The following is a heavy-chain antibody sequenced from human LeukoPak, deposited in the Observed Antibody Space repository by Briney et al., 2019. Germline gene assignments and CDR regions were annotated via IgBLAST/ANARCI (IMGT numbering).Heavy chain of an antibody. CDR3: ARLCSSSWYYYYGMDV. V-gene: IGHV4-31*03. J-gene: IGHJ6*02. CDR2: IYYSGST. CDR1: GGSISSGGYY. Sequence: SETLSLTCTVSGGSISSGGYYWSWIRQHPGKGPEWIGYIYYSGSTYYNPSLKSRVTISVDTSKNQFSLKLSSVTAADTAVYYCARLCSSSWYYYYGMDVWGQGTTVTVSS. D-gene: IGHD6-13*01.